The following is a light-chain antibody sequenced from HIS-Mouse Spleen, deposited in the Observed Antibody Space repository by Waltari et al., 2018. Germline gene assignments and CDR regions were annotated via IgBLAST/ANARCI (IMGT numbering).Light chain of an antibody. CDR2: EGS. CDR1: SRDVGSYNL. Sequence: QSALTQPASVSGSPGQSITISCPGTSRDVGSYNLFSWYQQHPGKAPKLMIYEGSKRPSGVSNRFSGSKSGNTASLTISGLQAEDEADYYCCSYAGSSTFVVFGGGTKLTVL. J-gene: IGLJ2*01. CDR3: CSYAGSSTFVV. V-gene: IGLV2-23*03.